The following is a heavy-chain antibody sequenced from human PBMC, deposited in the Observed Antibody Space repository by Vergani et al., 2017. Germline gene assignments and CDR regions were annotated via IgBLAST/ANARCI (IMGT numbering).Heavy chain of an antibody. D-gene: IGHD2-15*01. CDR1: GGSISSGRYY. V-gene: IGHV4-31*03. J-gene: IGHJ4*02. Sequence: QVQLQESGPGLVKPSQTLSLTCTVPGGSISSGRYYWSWIRQHTGKGLEWIGYIYYSGSTYYNPSLKSRVTISVDTSKNQFSLKLSSLTDADTAVYYGAGAEGYCSGGSCYNFDYWGQGTLVTVSS. CDR3: AGAEGYCSGGSCYNFDY. CDR2: IYYSGST.